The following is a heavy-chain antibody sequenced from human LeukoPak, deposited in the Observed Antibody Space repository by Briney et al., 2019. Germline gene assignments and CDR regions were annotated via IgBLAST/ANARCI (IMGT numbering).Heavy chain of an antibody. CDR1: GFTFNGYA. CDR2: IYSGGST. V-gene: IGHV3-NL1*01. J-gene: IGHJ3*02. D-gene: IGHD3-3*01. CDR3: AKDSTIFGVVTIDAFDI. Sequence: GGSLRLSCAASGFTFNGYAMDWVRQAPGKGLEWVSVIYSGGSTYYADSVKGRFTISRDNSKNTLYLQMNSLRAEDTAVYYCAKDSTIFGVVTIDAFDIWGQGTMVTVSS.